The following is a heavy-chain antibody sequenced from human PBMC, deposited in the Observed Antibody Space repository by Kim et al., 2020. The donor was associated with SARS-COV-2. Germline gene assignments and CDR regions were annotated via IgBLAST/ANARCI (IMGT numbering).Heavy chain of an antibody. CDR3: ARWNYDILTGPDY. J-gene: IGHJ4*02. V-gene: IGHV4-4*02. D-gene: IGHD3-9*01. Sequence: YTPSLKSRVTISVDKSKNQFSLKLSSVTAADTAVYYCARWNYDILTGPDYWGQGTLVTVSS.